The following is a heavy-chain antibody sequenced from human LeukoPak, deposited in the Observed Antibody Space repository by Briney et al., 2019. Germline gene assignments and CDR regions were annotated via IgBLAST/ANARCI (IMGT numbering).Heavy chain of an antibody. CDR1: GFTFSSYS. CDR3: ARIMGGGYPNYSMDV. J-gene: IGHJ6*02. Sequence: GGSLRLSCAASGFTFSSYSMNWVRQAPGKGLEWVSGINWNGGSTGYADSVKGRFTISRDNAKNSLYLQMNSLRAEDTALYHCARIMGGGYPNYSMDVWGQGTTVTVSS. V-gene: IGHV3-20*01. CDR2: INWNGGST. D-gene: IGHD3-22*01.